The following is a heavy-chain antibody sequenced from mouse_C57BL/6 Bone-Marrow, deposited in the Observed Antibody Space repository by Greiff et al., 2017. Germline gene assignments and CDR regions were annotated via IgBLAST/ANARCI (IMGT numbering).Heavy chain of an antibody. CDR3: ARSGYYGRGDY. Sequence: QVQLQQSGAELARPGASVKLSCKASGYTFTSYGISWVKQRTGQGLEWIGEIYPRSGNTYYNEKFKGKATLTADKSSNTAYMELRSLTSEDSAVYFCARSGYYGRGDYWGQGTTLTVSS. CDR1: GYTFTSYG. J-gene: IGHJ2*01. V-gene: IGHV1-81*01. CDR2: IYPRSGNT. D-gene: IGHD1-1*01.